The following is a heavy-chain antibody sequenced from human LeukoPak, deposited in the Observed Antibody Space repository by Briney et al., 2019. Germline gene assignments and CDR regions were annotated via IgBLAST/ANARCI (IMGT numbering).Heavy chain of an antibody. J-gene: IGHJ4*02. D-gene: IGHD3-3*01. CDR3: ASSPYDFWSGYPAYYFDY. Sequence: SETLSLTCTVSGGSISSYYWSWIRQPPGKGLEWIGYIYYSGSTNYNPSLKSRVTISVDTSKNQFSLKLSSVTAADTAVYYCASSPYDFWSGYPAYYFDYWGQGTLVTVPS. V-gene: IGHV4-59*01. CDR1: GGSISSYY. CDR2: IYYSGST.